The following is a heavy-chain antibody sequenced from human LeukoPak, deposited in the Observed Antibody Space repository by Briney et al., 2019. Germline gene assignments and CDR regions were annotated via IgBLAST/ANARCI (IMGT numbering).Heavy chain of an antibody. D-gene: IGHD1-1*01. CDR1: GFTFSSYA. CDR2: ISGSGGST. CDR3: AKGGPTKAGTDQYYFDY. Sequence: GSLRLSCAASGFTFSSYAMSWVRQAPGKGLEWVSAISGSGGSTYYADSVKGRFTISRDNSKNTLYLQMNSLRAEDTAVYYCAKGGPTKAGTDQYYFDYWGQGTLVTVSS. J-gene: IGHJ4*02. V-gene: IGHV3-23*01.